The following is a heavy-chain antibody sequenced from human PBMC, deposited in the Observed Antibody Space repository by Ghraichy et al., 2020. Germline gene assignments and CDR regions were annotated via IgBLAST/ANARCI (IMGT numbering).Heavy chain of an antibody. CDR2: IYSGGST. V-gene: IGHV3-66*01. J-gene: IGHJ4*02. Sequence: GGSLRLSCAASGFTVSSNYMSWVRQAPGKGLEWVSVIYSGGSTYYADSVKGRFTISRDNSKNTLYLQMNSLRAEDTAVYYCARVRVGATPHFDYWGQGTLVTVSS. CDR3: ARVRVGATPHFDY. CDR1: GFTVSSNY. D-gene: IGHD1-26*01.